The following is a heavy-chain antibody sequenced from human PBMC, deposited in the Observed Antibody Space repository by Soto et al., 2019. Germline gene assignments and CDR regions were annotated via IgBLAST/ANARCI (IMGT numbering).Heavy chain of an antibody. D-gene: IGHD1-26*01. Sequence: GGSLRLSCAASGFTFSSYGMHWVRQAPGKGLEWVAVISYDGSNKYYADSVKGRFTISRDNSKNTLYLQMNSLRAEDTAVYYCAKLPVGATTDFDYWGQGTLVTVSS. CDR3: AKLPVGATTDFDY. CDR2: ISYDGSNK. J-gene: IGHJ4*02. CDR1: GFTFSSYG. V-gene: IGHV3-30*18.